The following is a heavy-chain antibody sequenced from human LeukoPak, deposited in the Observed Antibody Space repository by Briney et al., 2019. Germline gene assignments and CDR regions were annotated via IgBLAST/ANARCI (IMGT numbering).Heavy chain of an antibody. CDR1: GYTFTSYD. V-gene: IGHV1-8*03. D-gene: IGHD1-7*01. Sequence: ASVKVSCKASGYTFTSYDINWVRQATGQGLEWMGWMNPNSGNTGYAQKFQGRVTITRNTSISTAYMELSSLRAEDTAVYYCARSLELITSIISPDYWGQGTLVTVSS. J-gene: IGHJ4*02. CDR3: ARSLELITSIISPDY. CDR2: MNPNSGNT.